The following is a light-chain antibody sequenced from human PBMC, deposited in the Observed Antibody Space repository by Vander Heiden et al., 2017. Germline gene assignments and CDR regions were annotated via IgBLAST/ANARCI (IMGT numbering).Light chain of an antibody. CDR2: AAS. CDR3: QQTYTSTRT. Sequence: DMQMTQSPSSLSASVGDRVTITCRASQSISSYLNWYQQKPGKAPKLLIYAASSLQSGVPPRFSGSGSGTDFTLTVSSLQPEDFATYYCQQTYTSTRTFGQGTKVEIK. CDR1: QSISSY. J-gene: IGKJ1*01. V-gene: IGKV1-39*01.